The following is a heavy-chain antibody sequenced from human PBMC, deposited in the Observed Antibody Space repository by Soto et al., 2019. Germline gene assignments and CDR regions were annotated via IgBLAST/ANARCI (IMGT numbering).Heavy chain of an antibody. J-gene: IGHJ6*02. CDR3: AKDIGIGCSSTSCYSLYYYYGMDV. CDR1: GFTFDDYA. V-gene: IGHV3-9*01. Sequence: EVQLVESGGGLVQPGRSLRLSCAASGFTFDDYAMHWVRQAPGKGLEWVSGISWNSGSIGYADSVKGRFTISRDNAKNSLYLQMNSLSAEATALYSCAKDIGIGCSSTSCYSLYYYYGMDVWGQGTTVTVSS. D-gene: IGHD2-2*01. CDR2: ISWNSGSI.